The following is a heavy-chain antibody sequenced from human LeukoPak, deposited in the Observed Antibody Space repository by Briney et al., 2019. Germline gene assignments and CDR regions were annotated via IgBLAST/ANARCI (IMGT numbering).Heavy chain of an antibody. D-gene: IGHD6-6*01. Sequence: SETLSLTCTVSGGSISSRSYYWGWIRQPPGKGLEWIGIIYYSGSTYSNPSLRSRVTISVDTSKNQFSLKLSSVTAADTAVYYCARAMSIAARLQTIFDYWGQGTLVTVSS. CDR1: GGSISSRSYY. J-gene: IGHJ4*02. V-gene: IGHV4-39*01. CDR2: IYYSGST. CDR3: ARAMSIAARLQTIFDY.